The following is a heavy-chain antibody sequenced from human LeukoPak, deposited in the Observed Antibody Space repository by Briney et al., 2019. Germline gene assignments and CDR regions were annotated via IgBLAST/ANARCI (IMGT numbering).Heavy chain of an antibody. D-gene: IGHD3-10*01. V-gene: IGHV4-61*02. Sequence: SETLSLTCTASSGSISSGSISTYYWSWIRQPAGKGLEWIGRIYASGSTNYNPSLKSRVSMSVDTSKNQFSLKLSSVTAADTAVYYCARAYGSGSYGFDYWGQGTLVTVSS. J-gene: IGHJ4*02. CDR2: IYASGST. CDR1: SGSISSGSISTYY. CDR3: ARAYGSGSYGFDY.